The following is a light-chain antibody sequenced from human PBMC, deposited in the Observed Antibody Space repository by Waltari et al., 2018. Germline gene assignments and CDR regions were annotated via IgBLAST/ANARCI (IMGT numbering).Light chain of an antibody. Sequence: QSALTQPASVSGSPGQSITISCTGASSDVGGYNYVSWYQHHPGKAPKLMICEVSNRPSGGSNRCSCAKSGNTASLTISGLQAEDEADYYCSSYTSSSTPYVFGTGTKVTVL. V-gene: IGLV2-14*01. CDR3: SSYTSSSTPYV. CDR2: EVS. CDR1: SSDVGGYNY. J-gene: IGLJ1*01.